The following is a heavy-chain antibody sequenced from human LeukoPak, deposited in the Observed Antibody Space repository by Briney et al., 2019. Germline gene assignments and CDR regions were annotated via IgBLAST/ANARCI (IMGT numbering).Heavy chain of an antibody. CDR1: GFTFSSYA. D-gene: IGHD3-16*02. V-gene: IGHV3-23*01. CDR2: ISGSGGST. CDR3: AKPHRANLGELSYDAFDI. J-gene: IGHJ3*02. Sequence: GSLRLSCAASGFTFSSYAMSWVRQAPGKGLEWVSAISGSGGSTYYSDSVKGRFTISRDNSKNTLYLQMNSLRAEDTAVYYCAKPHRANLGELSYDAFDIWGQGTMVTVSS.